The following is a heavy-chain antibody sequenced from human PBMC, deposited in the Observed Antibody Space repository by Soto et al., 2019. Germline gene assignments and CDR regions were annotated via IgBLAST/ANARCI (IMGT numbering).Heavy chain of an antibody. J-gene: IGHJ3*01. V-gene: IGHV3-23*01. CDR3: AKNGDFDYDAFDV. CDR2: ISGSGGSR. Sequence: GWSLRLSCAASGFTFSDYGMSLVRQAPGKGLEWVSSISGSGGSRYYADSVKGRFTISRDNSKNTLYLQMDTLRAEDTAVYYCAKNGDFDYDAFDVWGEGTAVTVSS. D-gene: IGHD3-16*01. CDR1: GFTFSDYG.